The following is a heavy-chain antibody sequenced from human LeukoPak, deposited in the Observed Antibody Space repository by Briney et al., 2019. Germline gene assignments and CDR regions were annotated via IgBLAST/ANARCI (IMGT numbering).Heavy chain of an antibody. CDR2: ISAYNGNT. V-gene: IGHV1-18*01. J-gene: IGHJ4*02. Sequence: ASVKVSCKASGYTLTSYGISWERQAPGQGLEWMGWISAYNGNTNYAQKRQGRVTMTTDTSTSTAYMELRSLRSDDTAVYYCARRYCTNGVCDYYFDYWGQGTLVTVSS. D-gene: IGHD2-8*01. CDR1: GYTLTSYG. CDR3: ARRYCTNGVCDYYFDY.